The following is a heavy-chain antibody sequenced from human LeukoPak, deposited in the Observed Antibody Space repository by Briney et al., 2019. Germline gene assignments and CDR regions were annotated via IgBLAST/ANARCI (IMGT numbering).Heavy chain of an antibody. D-gene: IGHD3-16*02. CDR3: ARGLLTFGGVIGGPQALEYFQH. CDR1: GYTFTNYG. V-gene: IGHV1-18*01. J-gene: IGHJ1*01. CDR2: SNPYNGKT. Sequence: ASVKVSCKASGYTFTNYGISWVRQAPGQGLEWMGWSNPYNGKTNYAQKLQGRVTMTTDTSTSTAYMELRSLRSDDTAMYYCARGLLTFGGVIGGPQALEYFQHWGQGTLVTVSS.